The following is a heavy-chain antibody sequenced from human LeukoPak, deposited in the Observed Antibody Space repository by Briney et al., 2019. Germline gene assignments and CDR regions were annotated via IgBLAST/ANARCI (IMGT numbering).Heavy chain of an antibody. V-gene: IGHV4-59*08. J-gene: IGHJ5*02. D-gene: IGHD3-16*01. CDR1: GGSISSYY. CDR2: ISYSGST. CDR3: AKGGSWFDP. Sequence: SDTLSLTCTVSGGSISSYYWTWIRQPPGQGLEWIGYISYSGSTNYNPSLKSRVTISVDTSKNQVSLKLSSVTAADTAVYYCAKGGSWFDPWGQGTLVTVSS.